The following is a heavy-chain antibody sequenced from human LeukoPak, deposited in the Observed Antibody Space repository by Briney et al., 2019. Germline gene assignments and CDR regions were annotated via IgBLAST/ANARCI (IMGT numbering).Heavy chain of an antibody. V-gene: IGHV1-69*13. CDR3: ARGDYYDSSGYSDDAFDI. J-gene: IGHJ3*02. CDR1: GGTFSSYA. CDR2: IIPVFGTA. D-gene: IGHD3-22*01. Sequence: APVKVSCKASGGTFSSYAISWVRQAPGQGLEWMGGIIPVFGTANYAQKFQGRVTITADESTSTAYMEPSSLRSEDTAVYYCARGDYYDSSGYSDDAFDIWGQGTMVTVSS.